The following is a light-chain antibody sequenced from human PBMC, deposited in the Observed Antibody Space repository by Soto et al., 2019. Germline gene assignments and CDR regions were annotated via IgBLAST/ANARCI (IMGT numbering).Light chain of an antibody. J-gene: IGLJ1*01. Sequence: QSVLTQPPSASGSPVQSVTISCTGTSSDVGGYNYVSWYQQHPGKAPKLMIYEVSKRPSGVPDRFSGSKSGNTASLTVSGLQAEDEADYYCSSYAGTLYVFGTGTKVTVL. CDR2: EVS. V-gene: IGLV2-8*01. CDR1: SSDVGGYNY. CDR3: SSYAGTLYV.